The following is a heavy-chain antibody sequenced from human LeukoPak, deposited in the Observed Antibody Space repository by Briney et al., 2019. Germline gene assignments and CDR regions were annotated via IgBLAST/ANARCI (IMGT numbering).Heavy chain of an antibody. V-gene: IGHV1-69*04. J-gene: IGHJ4*02. CDR3: ARETEPDSSGYYLGY. D-gene: IGHD3-22*01. CDR1: GGTFSSYA. CDR2: IIPILGIA. Sequence: GASVKVSCKASGGTFSSYAISWVRQAPGQGLEWMGRIIPILGIANYAQKFQGRVTITADKSTSTAYMELSSLRSEDTAVYYCARETEPDSSGYYLGYWGQGTLVTVSS.